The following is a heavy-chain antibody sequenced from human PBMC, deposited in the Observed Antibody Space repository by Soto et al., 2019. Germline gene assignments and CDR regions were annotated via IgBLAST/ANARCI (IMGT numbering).Heavy chain of an antibody. CDR2: IYYTGTT. V-gene: IGHV4-59*08. D-gene: IGHD1-7*01. Sequence: SETLSLTFTVSVGSITTYYWSWIRQPPGKGLEWIGYIYYTGTTSYNPSLKSRVSISVDTSKNQFSPRLNSVTAADTAVYYCARHPNWNYWFDLWGQGSLVTVSS. CDR3: ARHPNWNYWFDL. CDR1: VGSITTYY. J-gene: IGHJ5*02.